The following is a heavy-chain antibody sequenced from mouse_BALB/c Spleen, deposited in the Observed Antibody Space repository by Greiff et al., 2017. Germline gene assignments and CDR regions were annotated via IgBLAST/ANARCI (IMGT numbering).Heavy chain of an antibody. V-gene: IGHV5-4*02. CDR3: ARGDYYGSSPAWFAY. D-gene: IGHD1-1*01. Sequence: EVMLVESGGGLVKPGGSLKLSCAASGFTFSDYYMYWVRQTPEKRLEWVATISDGGSYTYYPDSVKGRFTISRDNAKNNLYLQMSSLKSEDTAMYYCARGDYYGSSPAWFAYWGQGTLVTVSA. CDR1: GFTFSDYY. J-gene: IGHJ3*01. CDR2: ISDGGSYT.